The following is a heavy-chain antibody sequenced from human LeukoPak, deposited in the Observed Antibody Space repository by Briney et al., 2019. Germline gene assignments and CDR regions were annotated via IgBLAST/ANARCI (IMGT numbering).Heavy chain of an antibody. Sequence: GGSLRLSCAASGFTFSNAWMSWVRQAPGKELEWVGRIKSKTDGGTTDYAAPVKGRFTISRDDSKNTLYLQMNSLKTEDTAVYYCTTEFYSGYDLDLGYWGQGTLVTVSS. CDR3: TTEFYSGYDLDLGY. J-gene: IGHJ4*02. V-gene: IGHV3-15*01. D-gene: IGHD5-12*01. CDR2: IKSKTDGGTT. CDR1: GFTFSNAW.